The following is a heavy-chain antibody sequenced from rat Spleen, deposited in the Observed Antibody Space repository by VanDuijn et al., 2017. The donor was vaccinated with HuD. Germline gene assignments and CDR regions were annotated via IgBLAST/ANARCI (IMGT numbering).Heavy chain of an antibody. J-gene: IGHJ2*01. CDR3: ATDGTTDYFYFDY. CDR1: GFTFTNSG. CDR2: ISYDGSST. V-gene: IGHV5-19*01. D-gene: IGHD1-6*01. Sequence: EVQLVESGGGLVQPGRSLKLSCAASGFTFTNSGIHWIRQAPTKGLEWVATISYDGSSTYHRDSVKGRFTISRDNAKSTLYLQMDSLRSEDTATYYCATDGTTDYFYFDYWGQGVMVTVSS.